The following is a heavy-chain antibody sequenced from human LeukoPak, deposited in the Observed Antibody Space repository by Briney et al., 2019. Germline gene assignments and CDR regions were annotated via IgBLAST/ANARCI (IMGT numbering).Heavy chain of an antibody. Sequence: GGSLRLSCAASGFTFSSYGMHWVRQAPGKGLEWVAVISYDGSNKYYADSVKGRFTISRDNSKNTLYLQMNSLRAEDTAVYYCARDTAMVTSYVDYWGQGTLVTVSS. CDR3: ARDTAMVTSYVDY. J-gene: IGHJ4*02. D-gene: IGHD5-18*01. CDR2: ISYDGSNK. CDR1: GFTFSSYG. V-gene: IGHV3-30*03.